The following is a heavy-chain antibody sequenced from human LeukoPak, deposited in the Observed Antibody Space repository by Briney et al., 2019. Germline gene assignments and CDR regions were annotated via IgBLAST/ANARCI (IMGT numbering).Heavy chain of an antibody. Sequence: PSETLSLTCTVSGDSISSSSYYWGWIRQPPGKGLEWIGSIYYSGSTYYNPSLKSRVTISVDTSKNQFSLKLSSVTAADTAVYARLRPQQLVLSAKEVNWFDPWGQGTLVTVSS. V-gene: IGHV4-39*07. J-gene: IGHJ5*02. CDR1: GDSISSSSYY. CDR2: IYYSGST. D-gene: IGHD6-13*01. CDR3: LRPQQLVLSAKEVNWFDP.